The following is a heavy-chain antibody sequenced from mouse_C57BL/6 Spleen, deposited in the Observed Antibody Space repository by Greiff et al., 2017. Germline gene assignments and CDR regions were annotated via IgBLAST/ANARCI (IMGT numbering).Heavy chain of an antibody. CDR1: GYTFTDYE. V-gene: IGHV1-15*01. D-gene: IGHD5-1*01. Sequence: VQLQQSGAELVRPGASVTLSCKASGYTFTDYEMHWVKQTPVHGLEWIGAFDPENGGTDYNQKFKGKDILTADNSSSTAYMELRRLPSEDSAVYYGARCTMTEYAMDDWGQGTSVTVSS. CDR2: FDPENGGT. J-gene: IGHJ4*01. CDR3: ARCTMTEYAMDD.